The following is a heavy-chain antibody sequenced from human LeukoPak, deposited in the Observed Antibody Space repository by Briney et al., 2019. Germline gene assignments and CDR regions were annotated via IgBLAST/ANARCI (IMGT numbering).Heavy chain of an antibody. J-gene: IGHJ6*02. CDR2: IYYSGST. V-gene: IGHV4-39*01. D-gene: IGHD2-2*01. CDR3: ARLLWAPAAPDYYYYYGMDV. CDR1: DGSISSSSYP. Sequence: PSETLSLTCTVSDGSISSSSYPWGWIRQPPGKGLEWIGSIYYSGSTYYNPSLKSRVTISVDTSKNQFSLKLSSVTAADTAVYYCARLLWAPAAPDYYYYYGMDVWGQGTTVTVSS.